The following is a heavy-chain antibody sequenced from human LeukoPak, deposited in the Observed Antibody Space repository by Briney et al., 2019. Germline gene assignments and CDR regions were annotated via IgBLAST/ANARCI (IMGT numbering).Heavy chain of an antibody. D-gene: IGHD4-17*01. CDR2: TWYDGSHK. Sequence: GGSLRLSCAASGFTFSTYGMHWVRQAPGKGLEWVAVTWYDGSHKYYADSVKGRFTISRDNAKNSLYLQMNSLRAEDTAVYYCAREWTTNYAFDIWGQGTMVTVSS. J-gene: IGHJ3*02. CDR1: GFTFSTYG. V-gene: IGHV3-33*01. CDR3: AREWTTNYAFDI.